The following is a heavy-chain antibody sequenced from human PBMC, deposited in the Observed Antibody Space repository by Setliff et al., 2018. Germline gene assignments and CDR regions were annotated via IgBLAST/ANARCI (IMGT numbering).Heavy chain of an antibody. D-gene: IGHD2-15*01. CDR2: VSHDENTK. CDR3: ARTCSGSGCYAGLES. J-gene: IGHJ4*02. CDR1: EFTFSRYG. V-gene: IGHV3-30*19. Sequence: GGSLRLSCAASEFTFSRYGTHWVCQAPGEGLEWVAVVSHDENTKYYADSVKDRFIISRDNSKNTLYLQMNSLRPEDTAVYYCARTCSGSGCYAGLESWGQGTPVTVSS.